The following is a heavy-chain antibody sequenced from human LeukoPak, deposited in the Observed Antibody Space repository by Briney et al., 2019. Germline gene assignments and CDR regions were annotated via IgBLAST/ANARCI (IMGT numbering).Heavy chain of an antibody. J-gene: IGHJ3*02. V-gene: IGHV1-18*01. CDR1: GYTFTSYG. CDR3: ARHSGGITMSYFDM. CDR2: ISGYNGKT. D-gene: IGHD3-3*01. Sequence: ASVTLSCKASGYTFTSYGISWVRQAPGQGLEWMGWISGYNGKTDSSQKFRDRVTMTTDTSTSTAYMELRGLRSDDTAVYYCARHSGGITMSYFDMWGQGTVVTVSS.